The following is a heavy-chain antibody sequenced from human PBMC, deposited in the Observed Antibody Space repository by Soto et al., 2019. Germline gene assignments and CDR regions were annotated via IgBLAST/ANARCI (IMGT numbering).Heavy chain of an antibody. D-gene: IGHD2-2*02. Sequence: QVQLVESGGGVVQPGWSLRLSCVTSGFTFSDYAMNWVRQAPGKGLEWVAVIRPDGSNIYYADSVKGRFTISRDISKNTLYLKMSSMRADDTAVYFCARVGRPPHLHTGFDNWGQGTLVTVSS. CDR2: IRPDGSNI. CDR3: ARVGRPPHLHTGFDN. J-gene: IGHJ5*02. V-gene: IGHV3-33*01. CDR1: GFTFSDYA.